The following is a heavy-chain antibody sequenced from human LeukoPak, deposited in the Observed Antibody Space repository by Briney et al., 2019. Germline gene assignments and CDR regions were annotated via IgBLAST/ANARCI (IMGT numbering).Heavy chain of an antibody. CDR1: GGSISSSTYY. V-gene: IGHV4-39*07. CDR2: IYYSGST. Sequence: SETLSLTCTVSGGSISSSTYYWGWIRQPPGKGLEWIGSIYYSGSTYYNPSLKSRVTMSVDTSKNQFSLKLSSVTAADTAVYYCARDQRVPSRYFDYWGQGTLVTVSS. CDR3: ARDQRVPSRYFDY. D-gene: IGHD2-2*01. J-gene: IGHJ4*02.